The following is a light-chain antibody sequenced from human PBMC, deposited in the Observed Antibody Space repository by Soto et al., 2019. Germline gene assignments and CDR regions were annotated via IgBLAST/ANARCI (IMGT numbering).Light chain of an antibody. CDR1: SSDIGYYDY. CDR2: EVN. V-gene: IGLV2-14*01. Sequence: QSALTQPASVSGSPGQSITISCTGTSSDIGYYDYVSWYQHHSGKAPKLIIYEVNNRPSGVSNRFSGSKSVNTASLTISGLQAEDEAEYYCSSHSSSSAYYVFGTGTKVTVL. J-gene: IGLJ1*01. CDR3: SSHSSSSAYYV.